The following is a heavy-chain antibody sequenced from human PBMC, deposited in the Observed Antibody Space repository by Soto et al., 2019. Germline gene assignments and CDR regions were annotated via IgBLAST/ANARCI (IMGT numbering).Heavy chain of an antibody. CDR2: ISWNSGSI. CDR3: AKDRGYCSGGSCYQFDY. V-gene: IGHV3-9*01. D-gene: IGHD2-15*01. Sequence: EVQLVESGGGLVQPGRSLRLSCAASGFTFDDYAMHWVRQAPGKGLEWVSGISWNSGSIGYADSVKGRFTITRDNDKNSLYLQMNSLRAEDTALYYCAKDRGYCSGGSCYQFDYWGQGTLVTVSS. J-gene: IGHJ4*02. CDR1: GFTFDDYA.